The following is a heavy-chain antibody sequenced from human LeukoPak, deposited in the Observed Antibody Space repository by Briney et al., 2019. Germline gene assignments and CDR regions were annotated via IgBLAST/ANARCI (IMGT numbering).Heavy chain of an antibody. CDR3: ARSYSSSWAGFDP. Sequence: GESLKISCKGSGYSFTSYWIGWVRQMPGKGLEWMGIIYPGDSATSYSPSFQGQVTISADKSISTAYLQWSSLKASDTAMYYCARSYSSSWAGFDPWGQGTLVTVSS. V-gene: IGHV5-51*03. J-gene: IGHJ5*02. CDR2: IYPGDSAT. CDR1: GYSFTSYW. D-gene: IGHD6-13*01.